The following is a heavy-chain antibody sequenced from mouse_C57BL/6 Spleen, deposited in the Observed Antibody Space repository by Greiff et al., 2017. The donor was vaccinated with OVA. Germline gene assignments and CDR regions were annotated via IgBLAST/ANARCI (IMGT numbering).Heavy chain of an antibody. V-gene: IGHV1-82*01. CDR3: ARWRDDYSYYFDY. CDR2: IYPGDGDT. Sequence: VQLQQSGPELVKPGASVKISCKASGYAFSSSWMNWVKQRPGKGLEWIGRIYPGDGDTNYNGKFKGKATLTADKSSSTAYMQLSSLTSEDSAVYFCARWRDDYSYYFDYWGQGTTLTASS. J-gene: IGHJ2*01. CDR1: GYAFSSSW. D-gene: IGHD2-4*01.